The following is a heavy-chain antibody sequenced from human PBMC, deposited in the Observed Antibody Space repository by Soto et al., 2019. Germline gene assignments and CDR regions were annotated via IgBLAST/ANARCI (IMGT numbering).Heavy chain of an antibody. Sequence: QVQLVQSGAEVKKPGSSVKVSCKSSGGTFSSYAIRWVRQAPGQGLEWMGGIIPIFGTANYAQKFQGRVTIAADESTSTAYMELSSLRSEDTAVYYCAGTPREVVELWDYWVQGTLVTVSS. D-gene: IGHD2-15*01. J-gene: IGHJ4*02. CDR3: AGTPREVVELWDY. V-gene: IGHV1-69*12. CDR1: GGTFSSYA. CDR2: IIPIFGTA.